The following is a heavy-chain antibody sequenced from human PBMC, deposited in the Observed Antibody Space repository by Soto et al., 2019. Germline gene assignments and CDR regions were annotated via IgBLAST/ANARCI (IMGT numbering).Heavy chain of an antibody. Sequence: EVQLVESGGGLVQPGGSLKLSCAASGFTFSGSAMHWVRQASGKGLEWVGSIRSKANSYATAYAASVKGRFTISRDDSKKTAYLQMNSLKTEDTAVYYCTKLGIYYYYGMDVWGQGTTVTVSS. V-gene: IGHV3-73*02. CDR2: IRSKANSYAT. CDR3: TKLGIYYYYGMDV. CDR1: GFTFSGSA. D-gene: IGHD7-27*01. J-gene: IGHJ6*02.